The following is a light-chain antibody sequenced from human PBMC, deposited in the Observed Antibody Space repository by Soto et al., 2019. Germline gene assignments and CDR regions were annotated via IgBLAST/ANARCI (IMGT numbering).Light chain of an antibody. V-gene: IGKV3D-20*02. CDR3: QQRSSWPPIT. J-gene: IGKJ5*01. CDR1: LSVSGSQ. CDR2: GAS. Sequence: EIVLPQSPATLSVSPGESSTLSCRARLSVSGSQLAWYQQKPGQPPRLLIYGASSRAAGIPDRFSGSGSGTDFTLTINSLEPEDFAVYYCQQRSSWPPITVGQGTRLEIK.